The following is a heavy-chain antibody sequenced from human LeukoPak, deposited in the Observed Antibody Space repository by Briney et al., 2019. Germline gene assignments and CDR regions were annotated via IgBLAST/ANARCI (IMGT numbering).Heavy chain of an antibody. J-gene: IGHJ4*02. CDR1: GASISSSSYY. CDR2: IHYSGST. Sequence: SETLSLTCTVSGASISSSSYYWGWVRQPPGKGLEWIATIHYSGSTYHNPSLKSRVTMSVDTSKNQFSLKLSSVTAADTAVYYCARHPSGSSFDYWGQGTLVTVSS. CDR3: ARHPSGSSFDY. V-gene: IGHV4-39*01. D-gene: IGHD3-22*01.